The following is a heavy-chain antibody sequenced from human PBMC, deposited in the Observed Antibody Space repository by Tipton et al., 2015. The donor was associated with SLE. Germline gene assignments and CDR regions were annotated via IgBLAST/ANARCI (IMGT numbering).Heavy chain of an antibody. V-gene: IGHV4-38-2*02. Sequence: TLSLTCTVSGYSISSDYYWGWIRQPPGKGLEWIGSVYHSGSTYYNPSLKSRVTISVDTSKNQFSLKLNSVTAADTAVYYCARAWSYSTGWYYDLWGRGTLVTVSS. CDR1: GYSISSDYY. CDR2: VYHSGST. CDR3: ARAWSYSTGWYYDL. J-gene: IGHJ2*01. D-gene: IGHD2-8*02.